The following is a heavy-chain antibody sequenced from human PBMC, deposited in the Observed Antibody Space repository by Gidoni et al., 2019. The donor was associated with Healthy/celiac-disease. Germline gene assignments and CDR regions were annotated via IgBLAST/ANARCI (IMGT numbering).Heavy chain of an antibody. CDR3: AKESGYDSSGYVIDY. CDR1: GFTFSSYG. CDR2: ISYDGSNK. J-gene: IGHJ4*02. D-gene: IGHD3-22*01. Sequence: QVQLVESGGGVVQPGRSLRLSCAASGFTFSSYGMHWVRQAPGKGLEWVAVISYDGSNKYYADSVKGRFTISRDNSKNTLYLQMNSLRAEDTAVYYCAKESGYDSSGYVIDYWSQGTLVTVSS. V-gene: IGHV3-30*18.